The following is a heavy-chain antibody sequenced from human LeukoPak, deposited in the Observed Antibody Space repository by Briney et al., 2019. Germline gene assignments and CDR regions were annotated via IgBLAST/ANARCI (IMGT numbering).Heavy chain of an antibody. CDR1: NGSMTSDSYY. D-gene: IGHD2-2*03. J-gene: IGHJ5*02. CDR3: ARLWIVATWFDA. V-gene: IGHV4-39*02. CDR2: IFYSGKT. Sequence: PSETLSLTCTVSNGSMTSDSYYWAWVRQPPGKGLEWIGTIFYSGKTYYSASFKSRVTVSLDTSKKNFSLRLSSVTAADTAVYYCARLWIVATWFDAWGQGALVTVSS.